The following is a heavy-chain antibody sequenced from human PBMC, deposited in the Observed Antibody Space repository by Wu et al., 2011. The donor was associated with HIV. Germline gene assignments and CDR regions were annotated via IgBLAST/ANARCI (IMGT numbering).Heavy chain of an antibody. J-gene: IGHJ6*03. Sequence: QVQLVQSGAEVKKPGASVKLSCKASGYTFTHHFMHWVRQAPGRGLEWMGIINPGNGGTNYAQKFQGRVTLSRDTSINTVYMELSGLRSEDTAVYYCARGNSGYYVYSNYYMDGLGRRGPRSTVSS. V-gene: IGHV1-46*01. CDR3: ARGNSGYYVYSNYYMDG. CDR2: INPGNGGT. CDR1: GYTFTHHF. D-gene: IGHD5-12*01.